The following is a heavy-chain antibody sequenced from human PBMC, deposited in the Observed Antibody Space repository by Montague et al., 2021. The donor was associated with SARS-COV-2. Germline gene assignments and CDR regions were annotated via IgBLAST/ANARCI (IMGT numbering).Heavy chain of an antibody. CDR2: INADGTTA. V-gene: IGHV3-74*03. CDR3: ARDGLSVMVEFDL. CDR1: GFTFKNYW. D-gene: IGHD5-18*01. J-gene: IGHJ4*02. Sequence: SLRLSCAASGFTFKNYWLYWVRQVPGKGLMWVSYINADGTTAAYADSVRGRFTTSVDKAKNILYLQMHSLSGEDTALYYCARDGLSVMVEFDLWGRGTLVTVSS.